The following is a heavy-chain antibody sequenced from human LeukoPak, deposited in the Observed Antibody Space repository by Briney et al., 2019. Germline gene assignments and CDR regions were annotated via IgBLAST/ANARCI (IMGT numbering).Heavy chain of an antibody. CDR1: GFTFSSYW. V-gene: IGHV3-74*01. CDR2: INSDGSST. Sequence: PGGSLRLSCAASGFTFSSYWMHWVRQAPGKGLVWVSRINSDGSSTSYADSVKGRFTISRDNAKNTLYLQMNSLRAEDTAVYYCARGGRYLDLNAFDIWGQGTMVTVSS. J-gene: IGHJ3*02. CDR3: ARGGRYLDLNAFDI. D-gene: IGHD1-26*01.